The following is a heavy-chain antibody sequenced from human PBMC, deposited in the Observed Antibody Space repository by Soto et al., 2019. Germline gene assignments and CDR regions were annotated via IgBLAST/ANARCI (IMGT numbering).Heavy chain of an antibody. D-gene: IGHD4-17*01. J-gene: IGHJ4*02. CDR1: GFTFSDYY. Sequence: GGSLRLCCAASGFTFSDYYMSWIRQAPGKGLEWVSYISSSSGYTNYADSVKGRFTISRDNAKNSLYLQMNSLRAEDTAVYYCAKEYGRLDYWGQGTLVTVSS. CDR3: AKEYGRLDY. V-gene: IGHV3-11*06. CDR2: ISSSSGYT.